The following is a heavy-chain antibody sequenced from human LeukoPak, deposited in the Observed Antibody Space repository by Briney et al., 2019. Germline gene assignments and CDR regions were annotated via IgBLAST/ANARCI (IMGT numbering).Heavy chain of an antibody. Sequence: ASVKVSCKASGLTFTSYGISWVRQAPGQGLEWMGWISAYNGNTNYAQKLQGRVTMTTDTSTSTAYMELRSLRSDDTAVYYCARDGRDYDYVSGSYRSDAFDIWGQGTMVTVSS. CDR2: ISAYNGNT. CDR3: ARDGRDYDYVSGSYRSDAFDI. CDR1: GLTFTSYG. D-gene: IGHD3-16*02. V-gene: IGHV1-18*04. J-gene: IGHJ3*02.